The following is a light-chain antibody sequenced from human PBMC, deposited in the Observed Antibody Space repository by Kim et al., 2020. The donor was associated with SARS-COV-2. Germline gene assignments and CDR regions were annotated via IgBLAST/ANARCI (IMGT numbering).Light chain of an antibody. V-gene: IGKV3-11*01. Sequence: SLCPGERGTLSGRASQSSSNSLAWYKQKSGQDPRLLIYEKSNRATGVPARFSGSGYGTDFTLTISSLQPEDFAKYYCLQDYNYTYTFGQGTKLEI. CDR2: EKS. J-gene: IGKJ2*01. CDR1: QSSSNS. CDR3: LQDYNYTYT.